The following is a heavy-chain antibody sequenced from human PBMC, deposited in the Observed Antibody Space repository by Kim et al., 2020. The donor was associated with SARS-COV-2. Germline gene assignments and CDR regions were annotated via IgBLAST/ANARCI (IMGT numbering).Heavy chain of an antibody. CDR1: GGTFSSYA. V-gene: IGHV1-69*13. Sequence: SVKVSCKASGGTFSSYAISWVRQAPGQGLEWMGGIIPIFGTANYAQKFQGRVTITADESTSTAYMELSSLRSEDTAVYYCARGSLPYSSSWYSAFDIWGQGTMVTVSS. CDR3: ARGSLPYSSSWYSAFDI. D-gene: IGHD6-13*01. CDR2: IIPIFGTA. J-gene: IGHJ3*02.